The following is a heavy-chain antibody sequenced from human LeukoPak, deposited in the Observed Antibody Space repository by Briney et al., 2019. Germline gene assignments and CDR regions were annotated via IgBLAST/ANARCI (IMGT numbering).Heavy chain of an antibody. CDR3: ARGVRYSSSWYLPY. CDR1: GFTFSSYG. V-gene: IGHV3-33*01. J-gene: IGHJ4*02. CDR2: IWYDGSNK. Sequence: GGSLRLSCAASGFTFSSYGMHWVRQAPGKGLEWVAVIWYDGSNKYYADSVKGRFTISRDNSKNTLYLQMNSLRAEDTAVYYCARGVRYSSSWYLPYWGQGTLVTVSS. D-gene: IGHD6-13*01.